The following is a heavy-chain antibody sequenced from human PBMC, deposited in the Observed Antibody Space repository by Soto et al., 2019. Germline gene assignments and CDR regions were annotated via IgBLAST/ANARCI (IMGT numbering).Heavy chain of an antibody. CDR2: IWYDGSKK. D-gene: IGHD2-2*01. CDR3: VRDYCSTSSCYDY. V-gene: IGHV3-33*01. J-gene: IGHJ4*02. Sequence: QVHLVESGGGVVQPGRSLRLSCTASGFTFTNYGMHWVRQAPGKGLEWVALIWYDGSKKLYADSVKGRFTISRDTSKNMVFLQMNNLRAEDTALYYCVRDYCSTSSCYDYWGQGSLVIVSS. CDR1: GFTFTNYG.